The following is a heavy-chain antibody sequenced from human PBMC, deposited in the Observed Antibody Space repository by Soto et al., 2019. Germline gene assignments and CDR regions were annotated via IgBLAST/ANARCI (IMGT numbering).Heavy chain of an antibody. J-gene: IGHJ6*03. CDR2: FDPEDGAT. CDR1: GYTLTELS. V-gene: IGHV1-24*01. CDR3: AKSLVFVDHAYMDV. Sequence: ASVKVSCKVSGYTLTELSMHWVRQAPGKGLEWMGGFDPEDGATIYALKFQDRVTITADTSTDTAYMELRSLRPEDTALYYCAKSLVFVDHAYMDVWGKGTTVTVSS. D-gene: IGHD2-21*01.